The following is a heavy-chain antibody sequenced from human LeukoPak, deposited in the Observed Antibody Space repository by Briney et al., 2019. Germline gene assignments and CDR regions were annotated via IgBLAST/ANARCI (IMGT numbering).Heavy chain of an antibody. CDR3: ARTGIRATEAFDI. Sequence: GGSLRLSCAASGFTVSSNYMSWVRQAPGKGLEWVSVIYSGGSTYYADSVKGRFTISRDNSKNTLYLQMNSLRAEDTAVYYCARTGIRATEAFDIWGQGTMVTVSS. D-gene: IGHD5-12*01. J-gene: IGHJ3*02. CDR1: GFTVSSNY. V-gene: IGHV3-53*01. CDR2: IYSGGST.